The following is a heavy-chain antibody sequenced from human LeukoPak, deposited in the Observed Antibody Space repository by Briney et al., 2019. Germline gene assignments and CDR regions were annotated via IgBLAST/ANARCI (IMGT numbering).Heavy chain of an antibody. V-gene: IGHV1-18*04. CDR1: GYTFTSYG. CDR3: ARLLGYCSGGSCYGDY. J-gene: IGHJ4*02. Sequence: VKVSCKATGYTFTSYGISWVRQAPGQGLEWMGWISAYNGNTNYAQKLQGRVTMTTDTSTSTAYMELRSLRSHDTAVYYCARLLGYCSGGSCYGDYWGQGTLVTVSS. CDR2: ISAYNGNT. D-gene: IGHD2-15*01.